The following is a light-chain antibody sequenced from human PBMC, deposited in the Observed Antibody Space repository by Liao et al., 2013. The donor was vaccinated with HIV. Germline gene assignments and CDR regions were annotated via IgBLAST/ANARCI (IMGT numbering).Light chain of an antibody. CDR2: QDS. CDR1: NLGDKY. Sequence: SYELTQAPSVSVSPGQTASITCSGDNLGDKYVCWYQQKPGQSPVLVIYQDSRRSSGIPERFSGSNSGNTATLTISGTQPMDEADYYCQAWDSSADVVFGGGTRLTVL. CDR3: QAWDSSADVV. V-gene: IGLV3-1*01. J-gene: IGLJ2*01.